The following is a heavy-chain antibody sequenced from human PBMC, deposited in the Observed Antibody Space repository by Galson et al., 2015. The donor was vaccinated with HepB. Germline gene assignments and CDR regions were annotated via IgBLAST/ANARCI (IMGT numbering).Heavy chain of an antibody. CDR1: GFTFSSYN. J-gene: IGHJ4*02. V-gene: IGHV3-48*01. D-gene: IGHD4-17*01. CDR3: ARGDYGDYTFRFAY. CDR2: ISRSSSTI. Sequence: SLRLSCAASGFTFSSYNMNWVRQAPGKGLEWVSYISRSSSTIYYADSVKGRFTISRDNAKNSLYLQMNSLRAEDTAVYYCARGDYGDYTFRFAYWGQGILVPVSS.